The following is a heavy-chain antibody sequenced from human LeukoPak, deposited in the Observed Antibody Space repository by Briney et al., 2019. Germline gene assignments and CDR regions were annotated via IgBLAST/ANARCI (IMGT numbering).Heavy chain of an antibody. CDR3: AKGFRGVHVGPADY. D-gene: IGHD3-10*01. Sequence: GGALRLSCAASGFSFTTYGTHWVREAPGKGLEWVAAILYDGSKKYYADSVKGRFTISRDNSKNTLSLQMNSLSTDDTAIYYCAKGFRGVHVGPADYWGQGTLVTVSS. CDR2: ILYDGSKK. J-gene: IGHJ4*02. CDR1: GFSFTTYG. V-gene: IGHV3-30*18.